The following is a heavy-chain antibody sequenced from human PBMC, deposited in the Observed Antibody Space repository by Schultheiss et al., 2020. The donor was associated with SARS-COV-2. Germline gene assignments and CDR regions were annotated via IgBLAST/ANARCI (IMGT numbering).Heavy chain of an antibody. CDR3: ARGGEGYYYYGMDV. J-gene: IGHJ6*02. CDR2: IYYSGST. Sequence: SETLSLTCTVSGGSISSYYWSWIRQPPGKGLEWIGYIYYSGSTYYNPSLKSRVTISVDTSKNQFSLKLSSVTAADTAVYYCARGGEGYYYYGMDVWGQGTTVTGSS. CDR1: GGSISSYY. V-gene: IGHV4-59*06. D-gene: IGHD2-21*01.